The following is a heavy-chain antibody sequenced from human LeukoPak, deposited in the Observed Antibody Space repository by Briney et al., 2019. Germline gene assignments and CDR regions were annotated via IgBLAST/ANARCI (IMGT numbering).Heavy chain of an antibody. CDR1: GFTFSSYS. V-gene: IGHV3-21*04. D-gene: IGHD6-6*01. Sequence: GGSLRLSCAASGFTFSSYSMNWVRQAPGKGLEWVSSISSSSSYIYYADSVKGRFTISRDNAKNSLYLQMTSLRADDTAVYYCAKDDVAAFATGYMDVWGKGTTVTVSS. CDR2: ISSSSSYI. J-gene: IGHJ6*03. CDR3: AKDDVAAFATGYMDV.